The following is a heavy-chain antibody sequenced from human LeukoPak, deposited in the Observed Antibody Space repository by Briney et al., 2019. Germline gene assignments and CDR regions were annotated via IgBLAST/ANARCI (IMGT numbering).Heavy chain of an antibody. CDR3: VHRTRVTSVDH. V-gene: IGHV2-5*01. D-gene: IGHD4-17*01. CDR1: GFSLSTNAVV. J-gene: IGHJ4*02. CDR2: IYGNDYK. Sequence: SGPTLVKPTQTLTLTCTFSGFSLSTNAVVVGWVRQPPGKALEWLAFIYGNDYKRYSPSLESRLTITKDTSKNQVVLTVTDMDYVDTATYYCVHRTRVTSVDHWGQGTLVTVSP.